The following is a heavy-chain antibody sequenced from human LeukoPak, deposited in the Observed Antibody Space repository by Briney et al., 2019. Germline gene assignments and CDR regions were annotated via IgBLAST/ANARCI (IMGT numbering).Heavy chain of an antibody. CDR1: GFTFSSYW. Sequence: GGSLRLSCAASGFTFSSYWMHWVRQAPGKGLEWVSYISSSSSTIYYADSVKGRFTISRDNAKNSLYLQMNSLRVEDMALYYCARDPRGYCSGGSCHKPYYFDYWGQGTLVTVSS. CDR2: ISSSSSTI. V-gene: IGHV3-48*04. J-gene: IGHJ4*02. D-gene: IGHD2-15*01. CDR3: ARDPRGYCSGGSCHKPYYFDY.